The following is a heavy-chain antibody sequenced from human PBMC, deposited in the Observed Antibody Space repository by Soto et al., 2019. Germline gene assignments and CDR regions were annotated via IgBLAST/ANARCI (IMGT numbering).Heavy chain of an antibody. J-gene: IGHJ4*02. D-gene: IGHD6-13*01. Sequence: PSETLSLTCTVSGGSISSYYWSWIRQPPGKGLEWIGSIYYSGSTYYNPSLKSRVTISVDTSKNQFSLKLNSVTAADTAVYYCASRHSSPYFDYWGQGTLVTV. CDR1: GGSISSYY. CDR2: IYYSGST. V-gene: IGHV4-59*06. CDR3: ASRHSSPYFDY.